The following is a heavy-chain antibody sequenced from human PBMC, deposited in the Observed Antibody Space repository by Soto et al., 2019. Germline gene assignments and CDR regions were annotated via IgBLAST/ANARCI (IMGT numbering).Heavy chain of an antibody. CDR1: GFTFSSYA. J-gene: IGHJ3*02. CDR2: ISAGGSST. CDR3: AKKGPPRDAFDI. V-gene: IGHV3-23*01. Sequence: GGSLRLSCAASGFTFSSYAMSWVRQAPGKGLEWVSAISAGGSSTYYADSVKGRFTISRDNSKNTLYLQMNSLRAEDTAVFYCAKKGPPRDAFDIWGQGTMVTVSS.